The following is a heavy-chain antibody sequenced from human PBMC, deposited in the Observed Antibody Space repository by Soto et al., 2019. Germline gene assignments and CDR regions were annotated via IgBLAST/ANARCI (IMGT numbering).Heavy chain of an antibody. D-gene: IGHD6-13*01. CDR2: ISGSGGNT. CDR3: AKESAAAPGCFDY. Sequence: AGGSLRLSCAASGFTFRSYAMSWVRQAPGKGLEWVSYISGSGGNTFYADSVKGRFTISRDNSKNTLYLQMNSLRAEDTAVYYCAKESAAAPGCFDYWGQGTRVTISS. CDR1: GFTFRSYA. J-gene: IGHJ4*02. V-gene: IGHV3-23*01.